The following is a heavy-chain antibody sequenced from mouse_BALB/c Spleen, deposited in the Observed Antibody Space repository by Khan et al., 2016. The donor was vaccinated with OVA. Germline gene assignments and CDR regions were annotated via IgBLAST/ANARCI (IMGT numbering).Heavy chain of an antibody. V-gene: IGHV14-3*02. CDR3: ARDYWDVFAY. J-gene: IGHJ3*01. CDR1: GFNIKDTY. D-gene: IGHD4-1*01. Sequence: EGQLQQSGAELVKPGASVKLFCTASGFNIKDTYMPWVKQRPEQGLEGVGRVDPANGNSKFYPKFQGKGTITADTSSNTAYLQLSSLTSEDTAVYYCARDYWDVFAYWGQGTLVTVSA. CDR2: VDPANGNS.